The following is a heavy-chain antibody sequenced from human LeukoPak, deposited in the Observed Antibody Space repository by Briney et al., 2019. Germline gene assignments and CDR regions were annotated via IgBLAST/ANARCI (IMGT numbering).Heavy chain of an antibody. CDR2: ISSSSSTI. CDR1: GFTFSSYS. CDR3: ARETGYYDFWSGYIDY. V-gene: IGHV3-48*01. D-gene: IGHD3-3*01. J-gene: IGHJ4*02. Sequence: GGSLRLSCAASGFTFSSYSMNWVRQAPGKGLEWVSYISSSSSTIYYADSVKGRFTISRDNAKNSLYLQMNSLRAEDTAVYYCARETGYYDFWSGYIDYWGQGTLVTVSS.